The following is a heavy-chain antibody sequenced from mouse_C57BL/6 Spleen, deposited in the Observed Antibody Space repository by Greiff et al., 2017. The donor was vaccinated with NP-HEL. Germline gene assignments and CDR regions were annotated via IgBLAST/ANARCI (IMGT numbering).Heavy chain of an antibody. D-gene: IGHD1-1*01. CDR2: IDPETGGT. J-gene: IGHJ4*01. Sequence: QVQLQQSGAELVRPGASVTLSCKASGYTFTDYEMHWVKQRPVHGLEWIGAIDPETGGTAYNQKFKGKATLTADKSSSTAYMELRSLTSEDSAVYYCSTVVSSYYYAMDYWGQGTSVTVSS. CDR3: STVVSSYYYAMDY. V-gene: IGHV1-15*01. CDR1: GYTFTDYE.